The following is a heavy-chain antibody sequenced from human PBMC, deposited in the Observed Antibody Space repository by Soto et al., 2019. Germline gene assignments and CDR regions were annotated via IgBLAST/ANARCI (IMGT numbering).Heavy chain of an antibody. CDR3: ARAREKKTYYDFWSGYYTYYYYGMDV. J-gene: IGHJ6*02. V-gene: IGHV4-59*01. D-gene: IGHD3-3*01. Sequence: PSETLSLTCTASGGSTSSYYRSWIRQPPGKGLEWIGNIYYSGSTNYNPSLKSRVTISVDTSKNQFSLKLSSVTAADTAVYYCARAREKKTYYDFWSGYYTYYYYGMDVWGQGTTVTVS. CDR2: IYYSGST. CDR1: GGSTSSYY.